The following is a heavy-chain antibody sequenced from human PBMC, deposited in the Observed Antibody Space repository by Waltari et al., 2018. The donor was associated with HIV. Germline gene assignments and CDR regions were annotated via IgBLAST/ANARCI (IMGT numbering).Heavy chain of an antibody. D-gene: IGHD2-2*01. Sequence: DVRLEESGGNLVQPGGSLRLSCAASGFNFRSYWMHWIRHAPGKGLVLVSNINIDGTETSYLDSVKGRFTISRDNTKNTVYLQMNGLRVDDTAIYYCTRDLSTYGHEFDYWGQGTRVTVAS. J-gene: IGHJ4*02. CDR2: INIDGTET. V-gene: IGHV3-74*01. CDR1: GFNFRSYW. CDR3: TRDLSTYGHEFDY.